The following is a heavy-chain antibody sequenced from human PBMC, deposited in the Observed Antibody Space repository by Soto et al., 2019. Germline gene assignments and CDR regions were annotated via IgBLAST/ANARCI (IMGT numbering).Heavy chain of an antibody. J-gene: IGHJ6*02. D-gene: IGHD6-19*01. CDR3: ARPGSGSSGWHGYYGMDV. Sequence: QVQLVQSGAEVKKPGASVKVSCKASGYTFTSYGISWVRQAPGQGLEWMGWISAYNGNTNYAQKLQGRVTMTTDTSTSTAYMELRSLRSDYTSVYYCARPGSGSSGWHGYYGMDVWGQGTTVTVSS. V-gene: IGHV1-18*04. CDR2: ISAYNGNT. CDR1: GYTFTSYG.